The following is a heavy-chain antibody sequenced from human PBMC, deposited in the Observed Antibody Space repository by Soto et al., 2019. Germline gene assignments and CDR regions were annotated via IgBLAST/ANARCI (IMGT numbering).Heavy chain of an antibody. J-gene: IGHJ4*02. CDR1: GFTFSNAW. Sequence: GGSLRLSCAASGFTFSNAWMNWVRQAPGKGLEWVGRIKSKTDGGTTDYAAPVKGRFTISRDDSKNTLYLQMNSLKTEDTAVYYCTTYPPLYDSSGYYQGFDYWGQGTLVTVSS. CDR2: IKSKTDGGTT. V-gene: IGHV3-15*07. CDR3: TTYPPLYDSSGYYQGFDY. D-gene: IGHD3-22*01.